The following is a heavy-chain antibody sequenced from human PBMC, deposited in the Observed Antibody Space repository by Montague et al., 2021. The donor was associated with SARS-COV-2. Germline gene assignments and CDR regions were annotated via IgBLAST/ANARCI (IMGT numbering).Heavy chain of an antibody. CDR2: FYSSGIT. CDR3: ARETMTGDAFDV. CDR1: GGSISSYY. J-gene: IGHJ3*01. V-gene: IGHV4-59*12. Sequence: SETRSLTCTVSGGSISSYYWSWIRQPPGKGLEWIGFFYSSGITDSNPSFKSRVSISLDTSKNQVSLKLRSVTTADTAVYYCARETMTGDAFDVWGQGTMVTVSP. D-gene: IGHD1-14*01.